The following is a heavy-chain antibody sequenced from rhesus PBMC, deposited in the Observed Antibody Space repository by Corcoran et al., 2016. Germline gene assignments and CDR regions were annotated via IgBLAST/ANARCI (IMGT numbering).Heavy chain of an antibody. J-gene: IGHJ4*01. CDR3: ASFLDWLDY. D-gene: IGHD3-3*01. V-gene: IGHV4-169*01. CDR2: IYGSGSST. Sequence: QLQLQESGPGLVKPSETLSVTCAVSGGSISSSYWSWIRQAPGTGLEWIGYIYGSGSSTNYNPSLKSRVTLSVDTSKNQLSLKLSSVTTADTAVYYCASFLDWLDYWGQGVLVTVSS. CDR1: GGSISSSY.